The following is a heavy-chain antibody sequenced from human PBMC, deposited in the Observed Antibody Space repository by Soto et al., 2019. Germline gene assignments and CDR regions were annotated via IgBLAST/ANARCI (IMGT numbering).Heavy chain of an antibody. J-gene: IGHJ6*02. CDR3: ARIGGIAAAGTFHYYYGMDV. Sequence: QVQLVQXXXEVKKPGASVKVSCKASGYTFTSYGISWVRQAPGQGLEWMGWISAYNGNTNYAQKLQGRVTMTTDTSTSTAYMELRSLRSDDTAVYYCARIGGIAAAGTFHYYYGMDVWGQGTTVTVSS. CDR2: ISAYNGNT. CDR1: GYTFTSYG. D-gene: IGHD6-13*01. V-gene: IGHV1-18*04.